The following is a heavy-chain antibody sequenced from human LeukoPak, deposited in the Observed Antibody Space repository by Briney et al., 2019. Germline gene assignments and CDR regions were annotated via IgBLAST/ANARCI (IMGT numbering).Heavy chain of an antibody. Sequence: ASVKVSCKASGYIFTGYYMHWVRQAPGQGLEWMGWLSPHSGGTNYAQKFQGRVTITLDTSISTVYMELSRLRSDDTAVYYCARVSRLYYDTSGRIFDYWGQGTLVTVSS. CDR2: LSPHSGGT. J-gene: IGHJ4*02. D-gene: IGHD3-22*01. CDR1: GYIFTGYY. CDR3: ARVSRLYYDTSGRIFDY. V-gene: IGHV1-2*02.